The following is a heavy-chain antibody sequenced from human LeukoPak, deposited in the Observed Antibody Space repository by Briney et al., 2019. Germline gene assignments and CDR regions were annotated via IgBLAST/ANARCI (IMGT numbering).Heavy chain of an antibody. CDR3: ARDGGYYESQYEI. CDR1: GGTFGSFGSHS. D-gene: IGHD3-16*01. Sequence: GASVKVSCKASGGTFGSFGSHSIMWVRQAPGQGLEWMGGIIPVFDTPIYAGKFQGRVTITADEATSTAYMELSTLISEDTAVYYCARDGGYYESQYEIWGQGSLVSVSS. CDR2: IIPVFDTP. J-gene: IGHJ4*02. V-gene: IGHV1-69*13.